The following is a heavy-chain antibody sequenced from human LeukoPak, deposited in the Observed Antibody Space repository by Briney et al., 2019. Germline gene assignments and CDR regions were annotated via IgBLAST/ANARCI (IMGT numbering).Heavy chain of an antibody. CDR1: GFTFSSYW. Sequence: GGSLRLSCVASGFTFSSYWMSRVRQAPGKGLEWVANIKQDGSEIHYVDSVKGRFTISRDNARNSVYLQMNSLRAEDTAVYYCARDYGDTYWGQGTLVTVSS. V-gene: IGHV3-7*01. J-gene: IGHJ4*02. CDR3: ARDYGDTY. D-gene: IGHD4-17*01. CDR2: IKQDGSEI.